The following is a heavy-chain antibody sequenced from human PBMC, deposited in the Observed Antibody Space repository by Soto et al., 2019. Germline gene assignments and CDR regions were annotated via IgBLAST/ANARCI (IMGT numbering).Heavy chain of an antibody. CDR1: GLTFRTSG. D-gene: IGHD3-16*01. V-gene: IGHV3-21*01. J-gene: IGHJ3*01. CDR3: ASRVGGDDALEF. Sequence: GGSLRLSCAVSGLTFRTSGMHWVRQAPGKGLEWGSSFSRVNYLYYADSVKGRFTITRDNAKNSRYLQMNSLRAEDTAVYYCASRVGGDDALEFWGQGTMVTVSS. CDR2: FSRVNYL.